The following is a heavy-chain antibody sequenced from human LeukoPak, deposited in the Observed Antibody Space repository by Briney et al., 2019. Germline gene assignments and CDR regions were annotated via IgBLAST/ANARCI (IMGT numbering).Heavy chain of an antibody. CDR1: GFTFSSYS. D-gene: IGHD2-2*01. CDR3: AREMGVIVVPAAGGDY. V-gene: IGHV3-21*01. Sequence: TGGSRRLSCAASGFTFSSYSMNWVRQAPGKGLEWVSSISSSSSYICYADSVKGRFTISRDNAKNSLYLQMNSLRAEDTAVYYCAREMGVIVVPAAGGDYWGQGTLVTVSS. CDR2: ISSSSSYI. J-gene: IGHJ4*02.